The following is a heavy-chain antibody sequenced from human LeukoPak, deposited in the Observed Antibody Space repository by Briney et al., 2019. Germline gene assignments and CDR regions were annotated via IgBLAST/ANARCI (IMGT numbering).Heavy chain of an antibody. D-gene: IGHD1-1*01. CDR3: ARAGQLDY. CDR1: GYTFTSYD. Sequence: VASVKVSCKASGYTFTSYDINWVRQAPGQGLEWMGWINTNNVNRNYAQKLQGRVTMTTDTSTNTAYMELMSLTSDDTAVYYCARAGQLDYWGQGTLVTVSS. V-gene: IGHV1-18*01. J-gene: IGHJ4*02. CDR2: INTNNVNR.